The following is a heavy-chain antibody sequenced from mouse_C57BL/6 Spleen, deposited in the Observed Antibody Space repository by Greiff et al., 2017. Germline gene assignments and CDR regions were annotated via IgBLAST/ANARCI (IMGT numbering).Heavy chain of an antibody. CDR3: ARSDYGSRNYAMDY. CDR1: GYTFTSYW. Sequence: QVQLKQPGAELVRPGSSVKLSCKASGYTFTSYWMDWVKQRPGQGLEWIGNIYPSDSETHYNQKFKDKATLTVDKSSSTAYMQLSSLTSEDSAVYYCARSDYGSRNYAMDYWGQGTSVTVSS. V-gene: IGHV1-61*01. J-gene: IGHJ4*01. D-gene: IGHD1-1*01. CDR2: IYPSDSET.